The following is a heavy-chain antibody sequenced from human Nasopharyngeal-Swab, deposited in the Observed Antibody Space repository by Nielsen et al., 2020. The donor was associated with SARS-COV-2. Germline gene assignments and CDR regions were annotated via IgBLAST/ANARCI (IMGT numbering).Heavy chain of an antibody. Sequence: ASVKVSCKTSGYSLTNHAMHWVRQAPGQRLEWMGWINAGNGDTRYSQIFQGRITITGDTSASTAYMELTSLKSEDTAVYYCARGSSTWFPYFDYWGQGTLVTVSS. D-gene: IGHD6-13*01. J-gene: IGHJ4*02. CDR3: ARGSSTWFPYFDY. CDR1: GYSLTNHA. CDR2: INAGNGDT. V-gene: IGHV1-3*01.